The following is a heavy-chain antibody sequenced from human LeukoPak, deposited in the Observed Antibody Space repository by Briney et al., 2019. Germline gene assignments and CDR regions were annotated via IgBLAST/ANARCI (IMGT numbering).Heavy chain of an antibody. Sequence: GGSLRLSCAASGFTFSNYAMNWVRQAPGKGLEWVSVIRGSGGTTYYADSVKGRFTISRDNSKNTLYLQMNSLRAEDTAVYYCAKDYRYSNTWYRGVDVWGQGTTVTVSS. CDR2: IRGSGGTT. J-gene: IGHJ6*02. CDR1: GFTFSNYA. V-gene: IGHV3-23*01. D-gene: IGHD6-13*01. CDR3: AKDYRYSNTWYRGVDV.